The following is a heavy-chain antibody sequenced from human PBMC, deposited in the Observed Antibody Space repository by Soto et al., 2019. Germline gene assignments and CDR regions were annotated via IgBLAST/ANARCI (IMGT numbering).Heavy chain of an antibody. CDR2: IKQDGSEK. J-gene: IGHJ6*03. Sequence: GGSLRLSCAASGFTFSSYWMSWVRQAPGKGLEWVANIKQDGSEKYYVDSVKGRFTISRDNAKNSLYLQMNSLRAEDTAVYYCARVPGSYYYYYYYYMDVWGKGTTVTVSS. CDR1: GFTFSSYW. V-gene: IGHV3-7*03. CDR3: ARVPGSYYYYYYYYMDV. D-gene: IGHD1-26*01.